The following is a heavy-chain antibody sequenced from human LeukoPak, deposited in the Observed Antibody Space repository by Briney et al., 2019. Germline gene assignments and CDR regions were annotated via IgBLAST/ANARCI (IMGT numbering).Heavy chain of an antibody. CDR3: ARVLGIAEFDP. D-gene: IGHD6-13*01. Sequence: ASVKVSCKASGYTFTDYYMHWVRQAPGQGLKWMGWINPNSGGTNYAQKFQGRVTMTRDTSISTAYMELSRLRSEDTAVYYCARVLGIAEFDPWGQGTLVTVSS. CDR2: INPNSGGT. V-gene: IGHV1-2*02. J-gene: IGHJ5*02. CDR1: GYTFTDYY.